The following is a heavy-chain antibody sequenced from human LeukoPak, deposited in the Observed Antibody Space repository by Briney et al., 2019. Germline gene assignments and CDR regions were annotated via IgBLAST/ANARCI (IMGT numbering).Heavy chain of an antibody. V-gene: IGHV3-23*01. CDR3: AKWGDYDILTGYYVPDY. CDR1: GFTFTNYA. D-gene: IGHD3-9*01. J-gene: IGHJ4*02. Sequence: GTSLRLSCVASGFTFTNYAMSWVRQAPGKGLEWVSAIPGSDGSSYYADSVKGRFTISRDNSKNTLYLQVNSLRAEDTAVYYCAKWGDYDILTGYYVPDYWGQGTLVTVSS. CDR2: IPGSDGSS.